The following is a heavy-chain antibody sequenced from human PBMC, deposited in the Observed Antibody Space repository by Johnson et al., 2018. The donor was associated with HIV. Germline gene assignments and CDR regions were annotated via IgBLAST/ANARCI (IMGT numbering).Heavy chain of an antibody. CDR1: GFTFSNYA. V-gene: IGHV3-NL1*01. CDR3: AKDERQRGGRSHAFDM. J-gene: IGHJ3*02. Sequence: QVQLVESGGGVVQPGRSLRLSCAASGFTFSNYAMHWVRQAPGKGLEWVSVIQSGGSTSYADSVKGRFTISRDNSKNTMYLQMKSLRAEDTAVYYCAKDERQRGGRSHAFDMWGQGTKVTVSS. CDR2: IQSGGST. D-gene: IGHD3-16*01.